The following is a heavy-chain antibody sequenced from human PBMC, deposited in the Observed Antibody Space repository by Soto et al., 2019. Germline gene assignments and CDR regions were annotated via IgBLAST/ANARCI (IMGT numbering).Heavy chain of an antibody. Sequence: SETLSLTCTVSGDSISSSSYYWGWNRQPPGKGLEWIGSIYYSGSTYYNPSLRSRVTISVDTSKNQFSLKLSSVTAADTAVYYCARLVSGYSGYEWDYWGQGTLVTVSS. CDR3: ARLVSGYSGYEWDY. D-gene: IGHD5-12*01. CDR2: IYYSGST. V-gene: IGHV4-39*01. CDR1: GDSISSSSYY. J-gene: IGHJ4*02.